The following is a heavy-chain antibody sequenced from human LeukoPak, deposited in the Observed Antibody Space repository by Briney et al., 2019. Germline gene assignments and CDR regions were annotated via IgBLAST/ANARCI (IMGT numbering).Heavy chain of an antibody. V-gene: IGHV3-23*01. J-gene: IGHJ4*02. CDR3: AKDLDYPTHGYYFDY. CDR1: GFTFSSYW. D-gene: IGHD4-11*01. Sequence: GGSLRLSCAASGFTFSSYWMHWVRHAPGKGLVWVSGIGAGGTFTYYADSVRGRFTISRDNSRNTLYLQMNSLRADDTAVYYCAKDLDYPTHGYYFDYWGPGDPGHRLL. CDR2: IGAGGTFT.